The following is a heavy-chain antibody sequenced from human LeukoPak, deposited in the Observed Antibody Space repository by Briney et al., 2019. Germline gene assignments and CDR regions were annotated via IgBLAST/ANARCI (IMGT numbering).Heavy chain of an antibody. CDR2: IFTRGSP. J-gene: IGHJ6*03. CDR3: ARDRSSGWYNLPGYYYYMDV. V-gene: IGHV4-61*02. Sequence: HSQTPSLTCTVSGGSICSVSYCRSWIRQPAGKGLEWIGRIFTRGSPNYNPPLKSRVTITVDMSKNQFFLKLRPVTAADTAVYYCARDRSSGWYNLPGYYYYMDVWGKGTTVTISS. D-gene: IGHD6-19*01. CDR1: GGSICSVSYC.